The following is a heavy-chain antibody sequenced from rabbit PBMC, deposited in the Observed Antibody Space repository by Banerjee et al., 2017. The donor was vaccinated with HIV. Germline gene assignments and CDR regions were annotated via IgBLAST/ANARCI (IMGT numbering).Heavy chain of an antibody. J-gene: IGHJ3*01. CDR2: INTSSGNT. V-gene: IGHV1S40*01. D-gene: IGHD4-1*01. CDR1: GFTLSSYW. Sequence: QSLEESGGDLVKPGASLTLTCTASGFTLSSYWMCRVRQAPGKGLEWIACINTSSGNTVYASWAKGRFTISKTSSTTVTLQMTSLTAADTATYFCARDLAGVIGWNFGLWGQGTLVTVS. CDR3: ARDLAGVIGWNFGL.